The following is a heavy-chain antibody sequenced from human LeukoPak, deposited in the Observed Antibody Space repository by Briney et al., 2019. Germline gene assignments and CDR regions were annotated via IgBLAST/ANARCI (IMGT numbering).Heavy chain of an antibody. CDR3: ARLGYCSSTSCYGGWFDP. Sequence: SETLSLTCAVSGGSISSGGYSWSWIRQPPGKGLEWIGYIYHSGSTYYNPSLKSRVTISVDRSKNQFSLKLSSVTAADTAVYYFARLGYCSSTSCYGGWFDPWGQGTLVTVSS. J-gene: IGHJ5*02. CDR1: GGSISSGGYS. CDR2: IYHSGST. D-gene: IGHD2-2*01. V-gene: IGHV4-30-2*01.